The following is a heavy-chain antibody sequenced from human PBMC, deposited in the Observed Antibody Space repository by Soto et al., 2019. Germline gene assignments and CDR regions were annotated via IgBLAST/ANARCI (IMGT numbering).Heavy chain of an antibody. CDR1: GFTFSNFV. D-gene: IGHD5-12*01. CDR2: ISVSDGRT. J-gene: IGHJ4*02. CDR3: AKGGVATADFDS. Sequence: EVQLLESGGGLVQPGGSLRLSCAASGFTFSNFVMSWVRQAPGKGLEWVSPISVSDGRTYYADSVKGRFTISRDNSKNTLYLQMNSLRAEDTAVYYCAKGGVATADFDSWGQGTLVTVSS. V-gene: IGHV3-23*01.